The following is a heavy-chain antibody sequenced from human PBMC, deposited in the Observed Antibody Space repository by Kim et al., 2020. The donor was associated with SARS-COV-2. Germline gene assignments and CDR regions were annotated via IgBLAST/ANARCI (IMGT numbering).Heavy chain of an antibody. J-gene: IGHJ4*02. Sequence: GRFTISRDNAKNSLYLQMNSLRAEDTAVYYCARADWGGPDYGGNPDYFDYWGQGTLVTVSS. V-gene: IGHV3-11*06. D-gene: IGHD4-17*01. CDR3: ARADWGGPDYGGNPDYFDY.